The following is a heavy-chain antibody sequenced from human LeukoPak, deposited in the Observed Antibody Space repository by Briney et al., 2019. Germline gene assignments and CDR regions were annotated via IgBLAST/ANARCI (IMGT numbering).Heavy chain of an antibody. V-gene: IGHV4-34*01. Sequence: SETLSLTCAVYGGSFSGYYRSWIRQPPGKGLEWIGEINHSGSTNYNPSLKSRVTISVDTSKNQFSLKLSSVTAADTAVYYCARPHPPTVTTPYWYFDLWGRGTLVTVSS. J-gene: IGHJ2*01. CDR1: GGSFSGYY. CDR2: INHSGST. CDR3: ARPHPPTVTTPYWYFDL. D-gene: IGHD4-17*01.